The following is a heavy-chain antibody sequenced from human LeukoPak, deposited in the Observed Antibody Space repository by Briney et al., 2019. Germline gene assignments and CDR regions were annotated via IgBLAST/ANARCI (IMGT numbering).Heavy chain of an antibody. CDR2: IKQDGGEK. CDR3: ARERSGWYERWLDY. CDR1: GFTFSGYW. V-gene: IGHV3-7*01. D-gene: IGHD6-19*01. Sequence: PGGSLRLSCAASGFTFSGYWMTWVRQAPGKGLEWVANIKQDGGEKNYADSVKGRFTISRDNAKNSLYLQMNSLRVEDTAVYYCARERSGWYERWLDYWGQGTLVTVPS. J-gene: IGHJ4*02.